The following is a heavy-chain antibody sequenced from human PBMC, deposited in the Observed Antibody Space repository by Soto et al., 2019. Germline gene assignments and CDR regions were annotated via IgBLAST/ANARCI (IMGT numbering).Heavy chain of an antibody. J-gene: IGHJ4*02. D-gene: IGHD5-12*01. Sequence: TSETLSLTCTVSGGSISSGDYYWSWIRQPPGKGLEWFGYIYYSGSTYYNPSLKSRVTISVDTSKNQFSLKLSSVTAADTAVYYCARVLRDGYLKLAGNQYYFDYWGQGTLVTVSS. CDR3: ARVLRDGYLKLAGNQYYFDY. V-gene: IGHV4-30-4*01. CDR2: IYYSGST. CDR1: GGSISSGDYY.